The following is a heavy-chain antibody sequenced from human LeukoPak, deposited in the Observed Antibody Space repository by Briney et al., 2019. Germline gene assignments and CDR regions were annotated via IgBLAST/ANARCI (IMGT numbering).Heavy chain of an antibody. CDR1: GFTFSSYI. V-gene: IGHV3-21*01. J-gene: IGHJ4*02. CDR3: ARDPKYSSTDY. Sequence: PGGSLRRSYAASGFTFSSYIMNWVGQAPGKGLEWVSSISSSSSYIYYADSVKARFTISRDNAKNSLYLQMNSLRAEDTAVYYCARDPKYSSTDYWGQGTLVTVSS. CDR2: ISSSSSYI. D-gene: IGHD6-13*01.